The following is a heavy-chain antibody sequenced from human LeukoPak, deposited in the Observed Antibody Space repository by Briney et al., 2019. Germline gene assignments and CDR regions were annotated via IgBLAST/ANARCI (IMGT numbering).Heavy chain of an antibody. J-gene: IGHJ5*02. CDR2: IYSDASGT. Sequence: PGGSLRLSCAASGFTFSSYWMHWVRQAPGKGLVWVSLIYSDASGTSYADSVKGRFTISRDNAKNTLYLQMNSLRAEDTAVYYCASQPYCSSGSCYRWFDPWGQGTLVTVSS. D-gene: IGHD2-15*01. CDR1: GFTFSSYW. V-gene: IGHV3-74*01. CDR3: ASQPYCSSGSCYRWFDP.